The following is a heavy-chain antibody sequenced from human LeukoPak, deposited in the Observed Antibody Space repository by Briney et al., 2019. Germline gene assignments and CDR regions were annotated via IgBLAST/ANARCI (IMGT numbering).Heavy chain of an antibody. J-gene: IGHJ5*02. D-gene: IGHD1-26*01. Sequence: KSSETLSLTCTVSGGSISSYYWSWIRQPPGKGLEWMGYIYYRGSTNYPPSLKSRVTIPVDTSKNQFSLKLSSVTAADTAVYYCARGTVGAHTNWFDPWGQGTLATVSS. CDR1: GGSISSYY. V-gene: IGHV4-59*01. CDR3: ARGTVGAHTNWFDP. CDR2: IYYRGST.